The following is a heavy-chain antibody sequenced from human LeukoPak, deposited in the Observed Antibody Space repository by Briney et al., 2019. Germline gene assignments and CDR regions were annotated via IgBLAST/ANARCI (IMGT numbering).Heavy chain of an antibody. V-gene: IGHV3-74*01. D-gene: IGHD3-22*01. CDR2: INSDGSIT. CDR3: AKAGRFVKIVVVTQGGYYFDY. CDR1: GFTFSSYW. Sequence: GGSLRLSCAASGFTFSSYWMHWVRQAPGKGLVWVSRINSDGSITSYADSVKGRFTISRDNAKNTLYLQMNSLRAEDTAVYYCAKAGRFVKIVVVTQGGYYFDYWGQGTLVTVSS. J-gene: IGHJ4*02.